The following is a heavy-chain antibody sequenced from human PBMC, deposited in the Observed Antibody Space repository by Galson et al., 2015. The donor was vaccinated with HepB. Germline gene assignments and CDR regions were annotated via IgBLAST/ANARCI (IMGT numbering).Heavy chain of an antibody. Sequence: SLRLSCAASGFTLSSYAMSWVRQAPGKGLEWVSGISYSGENTYYADSVKGRFTVSRDNSKNTLYLQMNSLTAEDTALYYCAKGNRRDGYNLDYWGQGTLVTVSS. CDR1: GFTLSSYA. CDR3: AKGNRRDGYNLDY. V-gene: IGHV3-23*01. CDR2: ISYSGENT. D-gene: IGHD5-24*01. J-gene: IGHJ4*02.